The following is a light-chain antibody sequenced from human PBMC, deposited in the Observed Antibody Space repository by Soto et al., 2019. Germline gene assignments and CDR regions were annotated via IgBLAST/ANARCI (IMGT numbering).Light chain of an antibody. J-gene: IGLJ2*01. CDR1: SSNIGSNY. CDR2: DNH. Sequence: QSVLTQPPSVSAAPGQKVTISCSGSSSNIGSNYVSWYKQLPGTAPKLLIYDNHKRPSGIPDRFSGSKSGTSATLGITGLQTGDEADYYCGTWDSRLSAVVFGGGTKLTVL. V-gene: IGLV1-51*01. CDR3: GTWDSRLSAVV.